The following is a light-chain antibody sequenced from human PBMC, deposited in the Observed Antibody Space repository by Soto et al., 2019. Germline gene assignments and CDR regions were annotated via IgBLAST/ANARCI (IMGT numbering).Light chain of an antibody. V-gene: IGKV1D-12*01. CDR2: AAS. J-gene: IGKJ1*01. Sequence: DIQMTQSPSSVSASVGDRVTITCRASHGIGTWLAWYQHKPGKAPKLLIYAASSLQSGVPSRFSGSGSGTDFTLTISSLQPEDFATYYCQQSYSTPRTFGQGTKVEIK. CDR3: QQSYSTPRT. CDR1: HGIGTW.